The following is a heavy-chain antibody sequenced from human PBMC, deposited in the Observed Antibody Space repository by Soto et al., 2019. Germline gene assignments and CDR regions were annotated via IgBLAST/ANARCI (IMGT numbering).Heavy chain of an antibody. D-gene: IGHD3-10*02. CDR3: ARQETMSLYFYGMDV. CDR1: GYNFTIFW. V-gene: IGHV5-51*01. Sequence: PGESLKISCKGSGYNFTIFWIAWVRQMPGKGLEWMGIIYPGDSDTRYSPSFQGQVTISADKSISTAYLQWSSLKASDTAMYYCARQETMSLYFYGMDVWGQGTTATVSS. J-gene: IGHJ6*02. CDR2: IYPGDSDT.